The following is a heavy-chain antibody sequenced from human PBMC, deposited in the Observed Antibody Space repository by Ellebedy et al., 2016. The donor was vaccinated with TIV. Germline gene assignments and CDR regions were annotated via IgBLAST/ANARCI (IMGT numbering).Heavy chain of an antibody. CDR2: IYYSGST. D-gene: IGHD6-19*01. V-gene: IGHV4-39*01. J-gene: IGHJ4*02. Sequence: MPSETLSLTCTVSGCSISSSSYYWGWIRQPPGKGLEWIGSIYYSGSTYYNPSLKSRVTISVDTSKNQFSLKLSSVTAADTAVYYCAGYGWRMFDYWGQGTLVTVSS. CDR3: AGYGWRMFDY. CDR1: GCSISSSSYY.